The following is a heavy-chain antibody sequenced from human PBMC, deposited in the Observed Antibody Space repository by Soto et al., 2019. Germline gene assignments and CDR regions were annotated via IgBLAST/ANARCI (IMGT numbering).Heavy chain of an antibody. D-gene: IGHD1-1*01. CDR2: IYYSGST. CDR3: ARSRGSATTIDY. CDR1: GGSISSGGYY. Sequence: SATLSLTCTVSGGSISSGGYYWSWIRQHPGKGLEWIGYIYYSGSTYYNPSLKSRVTISVDTSKNQFSLKLSSVTAADTAVYYCARSRGSATTIDYWGQGTLVTVSS. J-gene: IGHJ4*02. V-gene: IGHV4-31*03.